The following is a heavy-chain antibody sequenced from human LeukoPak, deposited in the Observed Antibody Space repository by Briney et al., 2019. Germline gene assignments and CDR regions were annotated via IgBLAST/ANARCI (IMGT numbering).Heavy chain of an antibody. D-gene: IGHD6-19*01. J-gene: IGHJ4*02. CDR1: GFTFSSYA. CDR3: AKIPFSSGWSLDY. Sequence: PGGSLRLSCAASGFTFSSYAVSWVRQAPGKGLEWVSAISGSGGSTYYADSVKGRFTISRDNSKNTLYLQMNSLRAEDTAVYYCAKIPFSSGWSLDYWGQGTLVTVSS. CDR2: ISGSGGST. V-gene: IGHV3-23*01.